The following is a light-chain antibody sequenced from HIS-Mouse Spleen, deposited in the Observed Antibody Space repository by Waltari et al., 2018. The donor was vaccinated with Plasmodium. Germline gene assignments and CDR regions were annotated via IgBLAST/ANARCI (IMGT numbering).Light chain of an antibody. Sequence: SYELTQPPSVSVSPGQTASITCSGDKLGDKYACWSQQKPGQSPVLVIYQVRKRPSGIPERFSGSNSGNTATLTISGTQAMDEADYYCQAWDSSTWVFGGGTKLTVL. CDR2: QVR. CDR3: QAWDSSTWV. CDR1: KLGDKY. J-gene: IGLJ3*02. V-gene: IGLV3-1*01.